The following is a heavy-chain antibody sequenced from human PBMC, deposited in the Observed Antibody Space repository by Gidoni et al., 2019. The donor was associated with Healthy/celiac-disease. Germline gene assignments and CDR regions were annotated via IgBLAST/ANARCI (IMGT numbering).Heavy chain of an antibody. V-gene: IGHV3-30-3*01. CDR1: GSTFSSYA. D-gene: IGHD3-16*01. Sequence: QVQLVESGGGVVQPGRSLRLSCAASGSTFSSYAMHWVRQAPGKGLEWVAVISYDGSNKYYADSVKGRFTISRDNSKNTLYLQMNSLRAEDTAVYYCARAGELFFFDYWGQGTLVTVSS. CDR2: ISYDGSNK. CDR3: ARAGELFFFDY. J-gene: IGHJ4*02.